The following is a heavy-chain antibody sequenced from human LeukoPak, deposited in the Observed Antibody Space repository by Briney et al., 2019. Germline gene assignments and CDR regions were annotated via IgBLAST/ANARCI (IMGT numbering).Heavy chain of an antibody. D-gene: IGHD3-10*01. CDR1: GFTFSNAW. CDR3: TTGLKWFGELGY. Sequence: GGSLRISCAASGFTFSNAWMSWVRQAPGKGLEWVGRIKSKTDGETRDYAAPVKGRFTISRDDSKNTLYLQVNSLKSGDTAVYYCTTGLKWFGELGYWGQGTLVTVSS. J-gene: IGHJ4*02. V-gene: IGHV3-15*01. CDR2: IKSKTDGETR.